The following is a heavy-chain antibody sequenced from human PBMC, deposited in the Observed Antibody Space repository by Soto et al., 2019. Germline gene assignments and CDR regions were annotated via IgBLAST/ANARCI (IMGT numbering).Heavy chain of an antibody. D-gene: IGHD5-12*01. Sequence: PSETLSLTCTVSGGSISSGGYYWSWIRQHPGKGLEWIGYIYYSGSTYYNPSLKSRVTISVDTSKNQFSLKLSSVTAADTAVYYCARSPDLSGYDSYFQHWGQGTLVTVSS. CDR1: GGSISSGGYY. CDR3: ARSPDLSGYDSYFQH. CDR2: IYYSGST. V-gene: IGHV4-31*03. J-gene: IGHJ1*01.